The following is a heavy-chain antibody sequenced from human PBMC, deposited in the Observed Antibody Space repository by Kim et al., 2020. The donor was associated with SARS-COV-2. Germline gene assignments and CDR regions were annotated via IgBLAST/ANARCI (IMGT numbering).Heavy chain of an antibody. CDR3: ARDRITGTIIGYYYGMDV. D-gene: IGHD1-20*01. J-gene: IGHJ6*02. Sequence: KRRVTISVDTSKNQFSLKLSSVTAADTAVYYCARDRITGTIIGYYYGMDVWGQGTTVTVSS. V-gene: IGHV4-59*01.